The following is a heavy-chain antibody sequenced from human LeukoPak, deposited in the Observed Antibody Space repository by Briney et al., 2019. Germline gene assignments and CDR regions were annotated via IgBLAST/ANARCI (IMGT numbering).Heavy chain of an antibody. CDR1: GFTFSSYA. D-gene: IGHD3-3*01. V-gene: IGHV3-30-3*02. J-gene: IGHJ5*02. Sequence: PGRSLRLSCAASGFTFSSYAMHWVRQAPGKGLEWVAVISYDGSNKYYADSVKGRFTISRDNSKNTLYLQMNSLRAEDTAVYYCAKRSGYDFWSGFDPWGQGTLVIVSS. CDR3: AKRSGYDFWSGFDP. CDR2: ISYDGSNK.